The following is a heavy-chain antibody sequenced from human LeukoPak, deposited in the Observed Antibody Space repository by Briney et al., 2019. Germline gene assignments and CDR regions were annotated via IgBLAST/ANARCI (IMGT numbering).Heavy chain of an antibody. V-gene: IGHV3-30-3*01. Sequence: GGSLRLSCAASGFTFSSYAMHWVRQAPGKGLEWVAVISYDGSNKYYADSVKGRFTISRDNSKNTLYLQMNSLRAEDTAVYYCAKVSAAYYYDSSGYNDYWGQGTLVTVSS. D-gene: IGHD3-22*01. CDR1: GFTFSSYA. J-gene: IGHJ4*02. CDR2: ISYDGSNK. CDR3: AKVSAAYYYDSSGYNDY.